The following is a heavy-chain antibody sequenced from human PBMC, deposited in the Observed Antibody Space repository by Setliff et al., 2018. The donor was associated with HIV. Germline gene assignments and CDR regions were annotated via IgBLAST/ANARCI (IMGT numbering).Heavy chain of an antibody. CDR3: TRAGYGHGFDI. CDR2: IANKADSHTI. CDR1: GFTFDNAW. V-gene: IGHV3-72*01. Sequence: PGGSVRLSCTVSGFTFDNAWMDWVRQSPGKGLEWVGRIANKADSHTIQYAASVQGRFTISRDDSKNSLYLQMSNLQAEDTALYYCTRAGYGHGFDIWGQGTTVTVSS. D-gene: IGHD5-18*01. J-gene: IGHJ6*02.